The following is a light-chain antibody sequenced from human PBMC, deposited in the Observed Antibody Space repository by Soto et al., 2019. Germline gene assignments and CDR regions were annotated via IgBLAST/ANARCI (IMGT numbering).Light chain of an antibody. V-gene: IGKV1-5*01. Sequence: QCRASMHSTAGDRATLTCRASQSMDRWLAWYQQRPGKAPKILIYHASTLEDGVSSRFSGSGSGTEFTLTISSLQPEDFATYYFQQYEQRITFGQGTRLEI. CDR3: QQYEQRIT. CDR1: QSMDRW. J-gene: IGKJ5*01. CDR2: HAS.